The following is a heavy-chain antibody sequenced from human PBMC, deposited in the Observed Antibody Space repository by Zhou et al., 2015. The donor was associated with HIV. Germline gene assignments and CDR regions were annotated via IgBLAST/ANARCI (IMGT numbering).Heavy chain of an antibody. V-gene: IGHV1-69*06. Sequence: QVQLVQSGTEVKKPGSSVKVSCKASGGTFSGSDISWVRQAPGQGLEWMGGIIPIFGTANYAQKFQGRVTITADKSTSTAYMELSSLRSEDTAVYYCARGVVVVPAASGGYYYYYGMDVWGQGTTVTVSS. CDR3: ARGVVVVPAASGGYYYYYGMDV. D-gene: IGHD2-2*01. J-gene: IGHJ6*02. CDR1: GGTFSGSD. CDR2: IIPIFGTA.